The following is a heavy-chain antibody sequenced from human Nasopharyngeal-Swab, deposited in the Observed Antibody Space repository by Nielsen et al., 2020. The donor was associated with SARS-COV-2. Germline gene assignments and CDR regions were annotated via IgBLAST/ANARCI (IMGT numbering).Heavy chain of an antibody. V-gene: IGHV3-30*04. J-gene: IGHJ4*02. Sequence: GESLKISCAASGFTFSSYEMNWVRQAPGKGLEWVAVIWYDGSNKYYADSVKGRFTISRDNSKNTLYLQMNSLRAEDTAVYYCALDPRSGGYWGQGTLVTVSS. CDR1: GFTFSSYE. D-gene: IGHD6-25*01. CDR3: ALDPRSGGY. CDR2: IWYDGSNK.